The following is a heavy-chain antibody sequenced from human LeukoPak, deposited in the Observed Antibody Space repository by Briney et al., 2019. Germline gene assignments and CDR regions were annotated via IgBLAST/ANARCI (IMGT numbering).Heavy chain of an antibody. Sequence: GGSLRLSCAASGFTFSSYSMNWVRQAPGNGLDWVSSISSSSTYIYYADSVKGRFTISRDNAKNSLYLQMNSLRAEDTAVYYCARGDGCYRPSWFDPWGQGTLVTVSS. J-gene: IGHJ5*02. CDR3: ARGDGCYRPSWFDP. CDR2: ISSSSTYI. V-gene: IGHV3-21*01. CDR1: GFTFSSYS. D-gene: IGHD5-24*01.